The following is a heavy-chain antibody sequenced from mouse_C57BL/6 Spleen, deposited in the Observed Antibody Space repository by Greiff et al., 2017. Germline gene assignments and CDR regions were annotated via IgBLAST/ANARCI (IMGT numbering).Heavy chain of an antibody. CDR3: TSGTSRY. V-gene: IGHV1-15*01. CDR1: GYTFTDYE. D-gene: IGHD4-1*01. J-gene: IGHJ2*01. CDR2: IDPETGGT. Sequence: VQLVESGAELVRPGASVTLSCKASGYTFTDYEMHWVKQTPVHGLEWIGAIDPETGGTAYNQKFKGKAILTADKSSSTAYMELRSLTSEDSAVYYCTSGTSRYWGQGTTLTVSS.